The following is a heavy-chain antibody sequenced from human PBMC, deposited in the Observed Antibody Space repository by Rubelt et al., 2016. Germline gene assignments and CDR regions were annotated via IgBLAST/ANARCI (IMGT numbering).Heavy chain of an antibody. CDR3: ARDSTTFGVVSTGFDP. CDR1: GVAVRTGGYY. Sequence: QVQLQGSGPGLVKPSQTLSLTCSVSGVAVRTGGYYWSWIRQHPWKGLEGIGYIFNRGSTSYNPSLKSRVTISVDTSKNQFSLSLSSVTAADTAVYYCARDSTTFGVVSTGFDPWGQGTLVTVSS. CDR2: IFNRGST. D-gene: IGHD3-3*01. J-gene: IGHJ5*02. V-gene: IGHV4-31*03.